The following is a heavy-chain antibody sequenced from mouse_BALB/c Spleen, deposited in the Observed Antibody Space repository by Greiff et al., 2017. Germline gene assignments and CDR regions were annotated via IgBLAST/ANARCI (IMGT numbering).Heavy chain of an antibody. J-gene: IGHJ2*01. CDR1: GFTFSSYT. D-gene: IGHD2-14*01. CDR2: ISNGGGST. CDR3: ARQRYDAVDY. Sequence: DVKLVESGGGLVQPGGSLKLSCAASGFTFSSYTMSWVRQTPEKRLEWVAYISNGGGSTYYPDTVKGRFTISRDNAKNTLYLQMSSLKSEDTAMYYCARQRYDAVDYWGQGTTLTVSS. V-gene: IGHV5-12-2*01.